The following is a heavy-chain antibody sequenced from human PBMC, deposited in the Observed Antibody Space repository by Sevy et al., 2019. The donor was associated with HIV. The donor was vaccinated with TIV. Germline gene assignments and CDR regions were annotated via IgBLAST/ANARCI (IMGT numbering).Heavy chain of an antibody. V-gene: IGHV1-2*02. J-gene: IGHJ6*02. CDR3: ARLTTKPTSDVYGLDS. Sequence: ASVKVSCKASRYTFTDYYVHWVRQAPGQGLEWMGWINRNNGGTKYAQKFQGRVTLTSDTSICTAYMELGRLTFDVTAVYFCARLTTKPTSDVYGLDSWGQGTTVTVSS. CDR2: INRNNGGT. D-gene: IGHD1-1*01. CDR1: RYTFTDYY.